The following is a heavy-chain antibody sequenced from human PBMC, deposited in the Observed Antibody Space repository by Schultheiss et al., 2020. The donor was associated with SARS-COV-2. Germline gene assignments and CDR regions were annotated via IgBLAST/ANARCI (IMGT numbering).Heavy chain of an antibody. CDR3: ARYAAALDY. D-gene: IGHD6-25*01. J-gene: IGHJ4*02. CDR2: INAGNGDT. CDR1: GGAFNTHS. Sequence: ASVKVSCKASGGAFNTHSINWVRQAPGQGLEWMGWINAGNGDTKYSQKFQGRVTITRDTSASTAYMELSSLRSEDTAVYYCARYAAALDYWGRGTLVTVSS. V-gene: IGHV1-3*01.